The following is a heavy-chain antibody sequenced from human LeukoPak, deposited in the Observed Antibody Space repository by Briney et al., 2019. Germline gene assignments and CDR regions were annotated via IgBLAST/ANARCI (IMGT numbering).Heavy chain of an antibody. Sequence: GALRLSCAASGFNFNNYAMHWVRQAPGKGLEFVSAISTNGGTTYYAKSVKGSFTISRDNTKNTLFLQMDSLRPEDMAVYYCVRGSDYDILTAYVQWGQGALVTVS. D-gene: IGHD3-9*01. J-gene: IGHJ4*02. CDR2: ISTNGGTT. CDR3: VRGSDYDILTAYVQ. CDR1: GFNFNNYA. V-gene: IGHV3-64*01.